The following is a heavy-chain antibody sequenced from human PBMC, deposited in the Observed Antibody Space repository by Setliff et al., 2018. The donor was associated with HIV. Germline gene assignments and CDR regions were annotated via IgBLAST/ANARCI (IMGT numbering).Heavy chain of an antibody. CDR3: ARQGLTMNRGVPAPILYYFDY. CDR1: GGSIVSSSYY. Sequence: TLSLTCTVSGGSIVSSSYYWGWIRQPPGKGLEWIGTMYYRGTTYNNPSLKSRVTFSADTSKNQFSLNLNSVTATDTAVYYCARQGLTMNRGVPAPILYYFDYWGPGILGTVSS. V-gene: IGHV4-39*01. J-gene: IGHJ4*02. D-gene: IGHD3-10*01. CDR2: MYYRGTT.